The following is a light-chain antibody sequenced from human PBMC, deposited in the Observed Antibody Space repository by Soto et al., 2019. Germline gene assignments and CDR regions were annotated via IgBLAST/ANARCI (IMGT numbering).Light chain of an antibody. CDR2: EVT. Sequence: QSALTQPPSASGSPGQSLTISCTGTNSDVGRYKFVSWYQQHPGKAPKLIIYEVTQRPSGVPDRFSASKSGNTASLTVSGLQAEDEADYYCSAYAGSKMGVFGTRTKVTVL. CDR1: NSDVGRYKF. J-gene: IGLJ1*01. V-gene: IGLV2-8*01. CDR3: SAYAGSKMGV.